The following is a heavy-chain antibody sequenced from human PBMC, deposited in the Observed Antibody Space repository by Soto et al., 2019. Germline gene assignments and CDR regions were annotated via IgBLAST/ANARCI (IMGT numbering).Heavy chain of an antibody. CDR2: IYYSGST. CDR1: GGSISSYY. Sequence: QVQLQESGPGLVKPSETLSLTCTVSGGSISSYYWSWIRQPPGKGLEWIGYIYYSGSTNYNPSLKSGVTISVDTSKNQFSLKLSSVTAADTAVYYCARGPTRWFDPWGQGTLVTVSS. V-gene: IGHV4-59*01. J-gene: IGHJ5*02. CDR3: ARGPTRWFDP.